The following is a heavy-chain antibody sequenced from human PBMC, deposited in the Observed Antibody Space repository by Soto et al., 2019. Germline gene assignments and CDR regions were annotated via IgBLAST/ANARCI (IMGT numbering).Heavy chain of an antibody. D-gene: IGHD6-19*01. CDR2: INAGNGNT. CDR3: ARASISSAVAAGDY. Sequence: GASVKVSCKASGYTFTSYAMHWVRQAPGQRLEWMGWINAGNGNTKYSQKFQGRVTITRDTSASTAYMELSSLRSEDTAVYYSARASISSAVAAGDYWGQGTLVTVSS. V-gene: IGHV1-3*01. CDR1: GYTFTSYA. J-gene: IGHJ4*02.